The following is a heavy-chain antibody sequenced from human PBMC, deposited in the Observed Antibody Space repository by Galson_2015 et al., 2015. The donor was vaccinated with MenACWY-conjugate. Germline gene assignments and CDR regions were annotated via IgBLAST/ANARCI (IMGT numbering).Heavy chain of an antibody. Sequence: SVKVSCKASGYTFTTYAMHWVRQAPGQRLEWMGWINAGNGNTKYSQKFQGRVTMTRDTSASTAYMELNSLRSEDTAVYYCARNPKVTMLRGAGWFDPWGQGTQVIVSA. CDR3: ARNPKVTMLRGAGWFDP. D-gene: IGHD3-10*01. V-gene: IGHV1-3*01. J-gene: IGHJ5*02. CDR1: GYTFTTYA. CDR2: INAGNGNT.